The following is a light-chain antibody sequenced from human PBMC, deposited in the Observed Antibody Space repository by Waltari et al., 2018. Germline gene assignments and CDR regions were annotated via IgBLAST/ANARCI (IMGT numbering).Light chain of an antibody. CDR3: HQYGNSPFT. J-gene: IGKJ5*01. CDR1: QSVSSSY. V-gene: IGKV3-20*01. Sequence: EIVLTQSPATLSLSPGERVTLSCKASQSVSSSYSAWFQQKPGQPPRLLIYGASTRASGIPDRFSGSGSGTDFTLTINRLQPEDFAVYSCHQYGNSPFTFGQGTRLEIK. CDR2: GAS.